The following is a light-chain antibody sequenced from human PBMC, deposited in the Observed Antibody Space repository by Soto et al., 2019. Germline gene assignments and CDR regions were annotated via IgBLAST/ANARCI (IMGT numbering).Light chain of an antibody. V-gene: IGKV3-15*01. Sequence: EMLMTQSPAPTSPSAAEKATLYCXASQPIASNVAWYQQRPGQPPRLLIFGASTRASDVPDGFTGSGSGTQFTLTIASLHSEDFAVYFCQQYNNWPYTFGQGTKVDI. CDR2: GAS. J-gene: IGKJ2*01. CDR1: QPIASN. CDR3: QQYNNWPYT.